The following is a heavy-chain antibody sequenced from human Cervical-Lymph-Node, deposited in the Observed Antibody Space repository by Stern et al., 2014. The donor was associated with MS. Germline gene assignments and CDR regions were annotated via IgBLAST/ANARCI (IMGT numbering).Heavy chain of an antibody. V-gene: IGHV1-2*02. D-gene: IGHD6-6*01. Sequence: MQLVESGAEVEKPGASVKVSCKASGYIFTDYYLHWVRQAPGQGLEWMGRINPKSGGTSYAQSFQGRVTLTRDKSITPAYTDTSRLTSDGTAVYYCTRALRIADRPSPGGHWFDPWGQGTLVIVSS. J-gene: IGHJ5*02. CDR1: GYIFTDYY. CDR3: TRALRIADRPSPGGHWFDP. CDR2: INPKSGGT.